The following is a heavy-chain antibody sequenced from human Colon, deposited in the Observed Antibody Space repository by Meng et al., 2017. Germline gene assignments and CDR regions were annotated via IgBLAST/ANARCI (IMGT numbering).Heavy chain of an antibody. CDR3: ARGGAPPYYFDY. D-gene: IGHD1-26*01. J-gene: IGHJ4*02. CDR1: GYTFSNYE. Sequence: QVQLVQSGAEVKKPGASETVSCETSGYTFSNYEVNWVRQASGHGLEWMGWMNPDSGKTGYAHKFQGRVTLTRDTSTGTAYMELTSLTPDDTAVYYCARGGAPPYYFDYWGQGTLVTVSS. CDR2: MNPDSGKT. V-gene: IGHV1-8*02.